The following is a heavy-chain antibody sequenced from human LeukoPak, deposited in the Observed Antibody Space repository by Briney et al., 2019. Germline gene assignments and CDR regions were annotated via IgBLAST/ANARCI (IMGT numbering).Heavy chain of an antibody. CDR2: ISHDGINK. V-gene: IGHV3-30*18. J-gene: IGHJ4*02. CDR1: GFAFSIYG. Sequence: GGSLRLSCAASGFAFSIYGVHWVRQAPGKGLEWVAVISHDGINKYYADSVKGRFTISRDNSKNTLYLQMNSLRAEDTAVYYCTKDWSGGGSCSGCVGHWGQGTLVTVSS. D-gene: IGHD2-15*01. CDR3: TKDWSGGGSCSGCVGH.